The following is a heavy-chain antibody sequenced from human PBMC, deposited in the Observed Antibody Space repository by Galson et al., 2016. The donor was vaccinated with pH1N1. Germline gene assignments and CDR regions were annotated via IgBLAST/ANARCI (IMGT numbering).Heavy chain of an antibody. V-gene: IGHV3-74*01. J-gene: IGHJ1*01. CDR1: GFIFTNYW. CDR3: VRGRYCSGGSCYSPTAEYFQH. D-gene: IGHD2-15*01. Sequence: SLRLSCAASGFIFTNYWMHWVRQVPGRGLVWVARVNNDGSSTNYAGSVKGRFTLSRDNAKNTVFLEMSSLRAEETGAYYCVRGRYCSGGSCYSPTAEYFQHWGRGTLLTVSS. CDR2: VNNDGSST.